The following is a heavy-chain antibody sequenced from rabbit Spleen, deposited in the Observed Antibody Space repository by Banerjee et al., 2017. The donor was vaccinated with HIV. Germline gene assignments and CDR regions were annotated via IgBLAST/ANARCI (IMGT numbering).Heavy chain of an antibody. V-gene: IGHV1S45*01. J-gene: IGHJ4*01. Sequence: QEQLVESGGGLVQPEGSLTLTCKASGFSFSGDAMCWVRQAPGKRPEWIACIYAGSSGSTYYASWAKGRFTISKTSSTTVTLQMTSLTAADTATYFCARSYITVSTEGVVLNLWGQGTLVTVS. CDR3: ARSYITVSTEGVVLNL. D-gene: IGHD7-1*01. CDR2: IYAGSSGST. CDR1: GFSFSGDA.